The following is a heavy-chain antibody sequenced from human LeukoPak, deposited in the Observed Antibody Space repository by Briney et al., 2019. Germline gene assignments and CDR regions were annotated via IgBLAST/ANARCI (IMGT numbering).Heavy chain of an antibody. CDR2: ISGDGGST. CDR1: GFTFDDYA. CDR3: AKETGDPNYYYYYGMDV. J-gene: IGHJ6*02. D-gene: IGHD2-21*02. Sequence: GGSLRLSCAASGFTFDDYAMHWVRQAPGKGLEWVSLISGDGGSTYYADSAKGRFTVSRDNSKNSLYLQMNSLRTEDTALYYCAKETGDPNYYYYYGMDVWGQGTTVTVSS. V-gene: IGHV3-43*02.